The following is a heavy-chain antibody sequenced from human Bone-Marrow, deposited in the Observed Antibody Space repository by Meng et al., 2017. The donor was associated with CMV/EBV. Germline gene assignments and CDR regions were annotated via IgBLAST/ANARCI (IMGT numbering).Heavy chain of an antibody. CDR1: GYTFTSYG. CDR3: ARDPHLEWSPYYGMDV. V-gene: IGHV1-18*01. Sequence: ASVKVSCTASGYTFTSYGISWVRQAPGQGLEWMGCISVYNGNTNYVQKLQGRVTMTTDTSTRTAYMELRSLRSDDTAVYYCARDPHLEWSPYYGMDVWGQGTTVTVSS. D-gene: IGHD3-3*01. CDR2: ISVYNGNT. J-gene: IGHJ6*02.